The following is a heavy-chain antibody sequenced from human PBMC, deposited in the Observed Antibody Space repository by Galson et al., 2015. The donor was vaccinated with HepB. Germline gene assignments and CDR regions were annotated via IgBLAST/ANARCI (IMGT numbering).Heavy chain of an antibody. Sequence: SLRLSCAAPGFTFSSYAMHWVRQAPGRGLDWVAVISYDGSNKYYADSVKGRFTISRDNSKNKLYLQMNSLRAEDTDVYYCARDHSGNYYDSSGYSGYWGQGTLVTVSS. CDR1: GFTFSSYA. CDR2: ISYDGSNK. CDR3: ARDHSGNYYDSSGYSGY. V-gene: IGHV3-30-3*01. J-gene: IGHJ4*02. D-gene: IGHD3-22*01.